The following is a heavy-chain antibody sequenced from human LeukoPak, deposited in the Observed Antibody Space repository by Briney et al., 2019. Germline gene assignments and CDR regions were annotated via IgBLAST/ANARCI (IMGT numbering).Heavy chain of an antibody. J-gene: IGHJ3*02. V-gene: IGHV4-4*07. D-gene: IGHD1-14*01. Sequence: SETLSLTCTVSGGAISSYYWSWIRRPAGKGLEWIGRIDTSGSTNYNPSLKSRVTMSVDTSKNQFSLKLSSVTAADSAVYYCARDFGNSDAFDIWGQGTMVTVSS. CDR2: IDTSGST. CDR3: ARDFGNSDAFDI. CDR1: GGAISSYY.